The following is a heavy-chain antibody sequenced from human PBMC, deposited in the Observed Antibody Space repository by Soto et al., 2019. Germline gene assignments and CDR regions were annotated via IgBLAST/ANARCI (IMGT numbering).Heavy chain of an antibody. V-gene: IGHV4-39*01. Sequence: QLQLQESGPGLVKPSETLSLTCTVSGGSISSSSYSWGWIRQPPGKGLEWVGSIYHSGSTDYNPSLKSRVTVSVDTSKNRFSLKLSSVTAADTAVYYCARQFNFGYYYFDYWGQGTLVTVSS. CDR3: ARQFNFGYYYFDY. D-gene: IGHD5-18*01. CDR1: GGSISSSSYS. CDR2: IYHSGST. J-gene: IGHJ4*02.